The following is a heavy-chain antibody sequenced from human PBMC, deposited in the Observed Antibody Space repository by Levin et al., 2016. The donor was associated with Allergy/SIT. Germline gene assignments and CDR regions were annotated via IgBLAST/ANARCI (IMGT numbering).Heavy chain of an antibody. CDR1: GVSFSANS. CDR3: ARDDYYYLDV. CDR2: IYYSGTT. V-gene: IGHV4-59*01. J-gene: IGHJ6*03. Sequence: GSLRLSCDVTGVSFSANSWSWFRQSPGKGLESIGYIYYSGTTNYNPSLKSRATISVDTSKNQLSLKLNSVTAADTAVYYCARDDYYYLDVWGKGTSVTVSS.